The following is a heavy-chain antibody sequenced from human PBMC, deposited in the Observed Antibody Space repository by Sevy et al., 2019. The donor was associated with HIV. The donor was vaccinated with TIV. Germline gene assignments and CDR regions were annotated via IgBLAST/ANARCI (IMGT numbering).Heavy chain of an antibody. CDR3: TTDTGISDYDFWSGRDDTFDN. V-gene: IGHV3-15*01. D-gene: IGHD3-3*01. Sequence: GGSLRLSCAASGFTFSNAWMSWVRQAPGKGLEWVGRIKSKTDGGTTDYAAPVKGRFTISTDESKNTLYLQMNSLKTEDTSVYYCTTDTGISDYDFWSGRDDTFDNWGQGTMVTV. J-gene: IGHJ3*02. CDR1: GFTFSNAW. CDR2: IKSKTDGGTT.